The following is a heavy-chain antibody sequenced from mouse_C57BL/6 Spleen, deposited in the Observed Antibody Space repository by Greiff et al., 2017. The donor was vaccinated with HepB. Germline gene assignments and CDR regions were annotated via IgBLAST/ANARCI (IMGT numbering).Heavy chain of an antibody. D-gene: IGHD2-4*01. V-gene: IGHV1-82*01. CDR2: IYPGDGDT. Sequence: VQLVESGPELVKPGASVKISCKASGYAFSSSWMNWVKQRPGKGLEWIGRIYPGDGDTNYNGKFKGKATLTADKSSSTAYMQLSSLTSEDSAVYFCARSYDYPWFAYWGQGTLVTVSA. CDR1: GYAFSSSW. J-gene: IGHJ3*01. CDR3: ARSYDYPWFAY.